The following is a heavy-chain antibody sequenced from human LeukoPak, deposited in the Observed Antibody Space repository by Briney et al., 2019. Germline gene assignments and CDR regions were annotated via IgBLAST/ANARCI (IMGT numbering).Heavy chain of an antibody. Sequence: PGGSLRLSCAGAGFSFSGYVMHWVRQGPGKGLQWVASITAGSNFIDYADSVKGRFTISRDNPRNSLFLQMNTLRADDMGVYYCARQGQQLAPLDFWGRGTLVTVSS. CDR1: GFSFSGYV. CDR3: ARQGQQLAPLDF. V-gene: IGHV3-21*01. J-gene: IGHJ4*02. CDR2: ITAGSNFI. D-gene: IGHD6-13*01.